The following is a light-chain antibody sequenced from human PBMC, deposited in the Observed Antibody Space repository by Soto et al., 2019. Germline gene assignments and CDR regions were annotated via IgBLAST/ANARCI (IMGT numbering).Light chain of an antibody. CDR1: SSNIGAGHD. J-gene: IGLJ1*01. CDR2: GNS. V-gene: IGLV1-40*01. Sequence: QSVLTQPPSVSGAPGQRVTISCTGSSSNIGAGHDVHWYQHLPGTAPKLHIYGNSNRPSGVPDRFSGSKSGTSASLAITGLQAEDEADYYCQSYDSSLSGSEVFGTGTKLTVL. CDR3: QSYDSSLSGSEV.